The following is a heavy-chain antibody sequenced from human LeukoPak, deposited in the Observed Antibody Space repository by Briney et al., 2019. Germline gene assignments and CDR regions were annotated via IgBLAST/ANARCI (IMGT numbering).Heavy chain of an antibody. Sequence: GGSLRLSCAASGFTFSSYAMSWVRQAPGQGLEWVSAISDSGGSTYYADSVKGRFTISRDNSKNTLYLQMNSLRAEDTALYYCAKRSRTVTTIDSWGRGTLVTVSS. V-gene: IGHV3-23*01. CDR3: AKRSRTVTTIDS. D-gene: IGHD4-11*01. J-gene: IGHJ4*02. CDR1: GFTFSSYA. CDR2: ISDSGGST.